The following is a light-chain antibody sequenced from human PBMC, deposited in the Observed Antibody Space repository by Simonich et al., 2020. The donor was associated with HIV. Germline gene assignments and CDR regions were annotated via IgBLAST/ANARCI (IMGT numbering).Light chain of an antibody. V-gene: IGKV3-11*01. CDR3: QQRSNWPPA. CDR2: DAS. J-gene: IGKJ2*01. CDR1: QSVGSY. Sequence: EIVLTQSPATLSLSPGERATLSCRASQSVGSYLAWYQQKPGQAPRLLIYDASTRATGIPARFSGSGSGTDFTLTISSLEPEDFAVYYCQQRSNWPPAFGQGTKLEIK.